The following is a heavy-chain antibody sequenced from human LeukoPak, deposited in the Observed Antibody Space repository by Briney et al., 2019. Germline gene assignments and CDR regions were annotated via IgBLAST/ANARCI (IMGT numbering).Heavy chain of an antibody. J-gene: IGHJ4*02. CDR2: MYYSGST. CDR1: GGSISNTNYY. Sequence: RPSETLSLTCTVSGGSISNTNYYWGWIRQPPGKELEWIGSMYYSGSTYYSPSLKSRVTISVDTSKNQFSLKLSSVTAADTAVYHCATLLVGARYFDYWGQGILVIVSS. CDR3: ATLLVGARYFDY. D-gene: IGHD1-26*01. V-gene: IGHV4-39*01.